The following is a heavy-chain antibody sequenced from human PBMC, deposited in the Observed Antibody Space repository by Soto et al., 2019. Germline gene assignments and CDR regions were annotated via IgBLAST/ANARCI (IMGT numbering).Heavy chain of an antibody. CDR2: INPATGAA. CDR3: ARGGGVGVAGSAAFDI. J-gene: IGHJ3*02. D-gene: IGHD3-3*01. V-gene: IGHV1-2*07. CDR1: GYPVTAYY. Sequence: QLHLVQSGAVVKKPGASVTVSCSASGYPVTAYYMHWVRQAPGRGLEWMGGINPATGAAKYTHTFPGRVTTTRDTANGTVLKELSGRTSGDTAVFYCARGGGVGVAGSAAFDIWGQGTLVTVSS.